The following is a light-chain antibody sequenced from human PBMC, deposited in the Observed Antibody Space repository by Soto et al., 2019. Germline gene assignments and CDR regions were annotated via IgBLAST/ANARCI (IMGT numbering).Light chain of an antibody. CDR1: SSDVGGYNY. J-gene: IGLJ1*01. CDR2: DVS. V-gene: IGLV2-11*01. Sequence: QSALTQPPSVSGSPGQSVTLSCIGTSSDVGGYNYVSWYQQHPGKAPKLMIYDVSKRPSGVPDRFSGSKSGNTASLTISGLRAEDEADYYCCSYAGSYTFVFGTVTKLTVL. CDR3: CSYAGSYTFV.